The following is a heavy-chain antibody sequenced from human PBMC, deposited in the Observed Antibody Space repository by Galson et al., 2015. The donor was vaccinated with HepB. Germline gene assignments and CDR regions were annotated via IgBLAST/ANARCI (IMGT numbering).Heavy chain of an antibody. CDR3: AGGERSGYYLDYFDY. CDR2: INPSGGST. J-gene: IGHJ4*02. V-gene: IGHV1-46*01. CDR1: GYTFTSYY. D-gene: IGHD3-22*01. Sequence: SVKVSCKASGYTFTSYYMHWVRQAPGQGLEWMGIINPSGGSTSYAQKFQGRVTMTRDTSTSTVYMELSSLRSEDTAVYYCAGGERSGYYLDYFDYWGQGTLVTVSS.